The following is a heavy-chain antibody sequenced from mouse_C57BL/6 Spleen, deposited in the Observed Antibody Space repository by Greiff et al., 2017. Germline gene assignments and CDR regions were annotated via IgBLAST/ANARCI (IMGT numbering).Heavy chain of an antibody. V-gene: IGHV3-6*01. Sequence: EVQLQESGPGLVKPSQSLSLTCSVTGYSITSGYYWNWIRQFPGNKLEWMGYISYDGSNNYNPSLKNRISITRDTSKNPFFLTLHSVTTEDTATYNSARGGHEGFAYWGQGTLVTVSA. D-gene: IGHD3-1*01. CDR2: ISYDGSN. J-gene: IGHJ3*01. CDR1: GYSITSGYY. CDR3: ARGGHEGFAY.